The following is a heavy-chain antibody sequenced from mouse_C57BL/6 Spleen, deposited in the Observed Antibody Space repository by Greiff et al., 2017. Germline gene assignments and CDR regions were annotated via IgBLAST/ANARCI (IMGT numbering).Heavy chain of an antibody. CDR3: ARLVYYFDC. V-gene: IGHV1-52*01. CDR2: IDPSDSNT. J-gene: IGHJ2*01. Sequence: QVQLQQPGAELVRPGSSVKLSCKASGYTFTSYWMHWVKQRPIQGLEWIGNIDPSDSNTHYNQKFKNKATLTVDKSSSTAYMQLSSLPSEDSAVYYCARLVYYFDCWGQGTTLTVSS. D-gene: IGHD2-2*01. CDR1: GYTFTSYW.